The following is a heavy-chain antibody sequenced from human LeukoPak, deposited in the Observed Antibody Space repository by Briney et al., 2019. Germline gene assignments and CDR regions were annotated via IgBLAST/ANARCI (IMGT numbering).Heavy chain of an antibody. J-gene: IGHJ5*02. V-gene: IGHV4-34*01. CDR3: ARGRYDFWSGYYSNWFDP. CDR2: INHSGST. CDR1: AGSFSGYY. D-gene: IGHD3-3*01. Sequence: SETLSLTCAVYAGSFSGYYWSWIRQPPGKGLEWIGEINHSGSTNYNPSLKSRVTISVDTSKNQFSLKLSSVTAADTAVYYCARGRYDFWSGYYSNWFDPWGQGILVTVSS.